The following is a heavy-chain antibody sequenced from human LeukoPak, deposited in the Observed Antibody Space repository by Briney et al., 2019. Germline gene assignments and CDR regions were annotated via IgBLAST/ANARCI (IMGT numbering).Heavy chain of an antibody. CDR3: ARYQSLEMTTGWRSFDY. D-gene: IGHD5-24*01. CDR1: GYTFTGYY. Sequence: ASVKVSCKASGYTFTGYYMHWVRQAPGQGLEWMGIINPSGGSTSYAQKFQGRVTMTRDTSTSTVYMELSSLRSEDTAVYYCARYQSLEMTTGWRSFDYWGQGTLVTVSS. J-gene: IGHJ4*02. CDR2: INPSGGST. V-gene: IGHV1-46*01.